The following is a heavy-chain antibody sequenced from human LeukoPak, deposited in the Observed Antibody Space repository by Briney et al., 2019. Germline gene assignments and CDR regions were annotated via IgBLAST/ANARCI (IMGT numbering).Heavy chain of an antibody. J-gene: IGHJ4*02. V-gene: IGHV3-48*04. CDR2: ISSSSSTI. Sequence: PGGSLRLSCAASGFTFSSYSMNWVRQAPGKGLEWVSYISSSSSTIYYADSVKGRFTISRDNAKNSLYLQMNSLRAEDTAVYYCARDSMWVVATYFDYWGQGTLVTVSS. CDR1: GFTFSSYS. D-gene: IGHD5-12*01. CDR3: ARDSMWVVATYFDY.